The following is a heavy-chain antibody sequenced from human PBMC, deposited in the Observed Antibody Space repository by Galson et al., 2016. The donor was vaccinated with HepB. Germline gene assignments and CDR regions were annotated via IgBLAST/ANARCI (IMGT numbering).Heavy chain of an antibody. CDR1: GFTFSAYG. J-gene: IGHJ3*02. V-gene: IGHV3-33*01. CDR2: IWYDGSKK. D-gene: IGHD3-16*01. CDR3: ARTDYDNVWGNLPRAFDI. Sequence: SLRLSCAASGFTFSAYGMHWVRQAPGKGLEWVAVIWYDGSKKYYADSVKGRFTISRDNSKNTLDLQVNSLTAEDTAVYYCARTDYDNVWGNLPRAFDIWGQGTMVTVSS.